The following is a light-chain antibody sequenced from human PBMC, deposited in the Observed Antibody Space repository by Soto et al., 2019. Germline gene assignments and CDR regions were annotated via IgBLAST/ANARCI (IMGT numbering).Light chain of an antibody. CDR1: QSVSSSY. CDR3: QQYNDYWT. Sequence: EIVLTQSPGTLSLSPGERASLSCRASQSVSSSYLAGYPQKPGQAPRLLISGASSRATGIPGRFSVTGSGTDFTLPIPSLQPEDFATYDCQQYNDYWTFGQGTKVDIK. CDR2: GAS. V-gene: IGKV3-20*01. J-gene: IGKJ1*01.